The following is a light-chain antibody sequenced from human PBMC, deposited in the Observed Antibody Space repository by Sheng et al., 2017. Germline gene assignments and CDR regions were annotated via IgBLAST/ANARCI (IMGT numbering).Light chain of an antibody. V-gene: IGKV3-15*01. CDR1: QSVSSN. CDR2: GAS. J-gene: IGKJ1*01. Sequence: EIVLTQSPGTLSLSPGERATLSCRASQSVSSNLAWYQQKPGQAPRLLIYGASTRAPDIPARFSGSGSGTEFTLTISSLQPEDFATYYCQQFNNYPRTFGQGTRVEIK. CDR3: QQFNNYPRT.